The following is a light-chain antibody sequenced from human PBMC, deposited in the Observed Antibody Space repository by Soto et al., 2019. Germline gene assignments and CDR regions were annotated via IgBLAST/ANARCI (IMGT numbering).Light chain of an antibody. CDR2: DNN. V-gene: IGLV1-51*01. CDR3: GTWDSSLPVSVV. CDR1: SSDIGGYNH. Sequence: QSVLTQPASVSGSPGRSITISCTGTSSDIGGYNHVSWYQQHPGKGPKLIIYDNNKRPSGIPDRFSGSTSGTSATLGITGLQTGDEADYYCGTWDSSLPVSVVFGGGTKVTVL. J-gene: IGLJ2*01.